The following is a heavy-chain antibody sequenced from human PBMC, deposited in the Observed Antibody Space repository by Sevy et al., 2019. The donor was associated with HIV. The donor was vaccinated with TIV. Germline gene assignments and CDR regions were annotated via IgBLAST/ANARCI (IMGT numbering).Heavy chain of an antibody. CDR1: GFTFRNYG. J-gene: IGHJ4*02. V-gene: IGHV3-30*02. D-gene: IGHD2-21*01. Sequence: GGSLRLSCTASGFTFRNYGMHWVRQAPGKGLEWVAFIRYDGNNTYYENSVKGRFTISRDNSKNTLYRQMNSLRAEDTSVYYCAKDESHCGGECHPTFFDYWGQRSLVTVSS. CDR3: AKDESHCGGECHPTFFDY. CDR2: IRYDGNNT.